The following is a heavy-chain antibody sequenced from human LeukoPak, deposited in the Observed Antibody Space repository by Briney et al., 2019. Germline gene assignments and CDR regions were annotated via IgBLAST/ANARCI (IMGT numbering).Heavy chain of an antibody. Sequence: GGSLRLSCAASGFTFSSYSMSWVRQAPGKGLEWVSSISSRSSYKYYADSVKGRFTISRDNAKNSLYLQMNSLRAEDTAVYYCARVAEAAAFDYWGQGTLVTASS. V-gene: IGHV3-21*01. CDR3: ARVAEAAAFDY. J-gene: IGHJ4*02. D-gene: IGHD6-13*01. CDR1: GFTFSSYS. CDR2: ISSRSSYK.